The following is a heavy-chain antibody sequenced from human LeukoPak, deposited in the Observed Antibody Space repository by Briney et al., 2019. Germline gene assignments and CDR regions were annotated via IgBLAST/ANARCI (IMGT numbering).Heavy chain of an antibody. J-gene: IGHJ4*02. CDR2: ISAYNGKT. Sequence: ASVTVSCTASGYTFTSYGISWVRQAPGQGLEWMGWISAYNGKTNYAPKFQGRVTMTTDTSTSTAYMDLRSLRSDDTAVYYCTRDGPDYGDYISFDYWGQGTLVTVSS. CDR1: GYTFTSYG. CDR3: TRDGPDYGDYISFDY. V-gene: IGHV1-18*04. D-gene: IGHD4-17*01.